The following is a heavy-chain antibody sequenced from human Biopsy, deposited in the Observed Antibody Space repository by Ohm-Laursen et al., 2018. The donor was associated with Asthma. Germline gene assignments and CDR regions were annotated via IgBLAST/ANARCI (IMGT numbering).Heavy chain of an antibody. CDR1: GGTFNTYV. V-gene: IGHV1-69*13. J-gene: IGHJ4*02. D-gene: IGHD2-2*01. CDR2: INSVFGTT. CDR3: ARKAGSCISRTCYSLDF. Sequence: SVKVSCKSLGGTFNTYVIGWVRQAPGQGLEWMGRINSVFGTTTYPQKFQDRVTITADDSTSTVYMELSSLRSEDTAVYYCARKAGSCISRTCYSLDFWGQGTLVTASS.